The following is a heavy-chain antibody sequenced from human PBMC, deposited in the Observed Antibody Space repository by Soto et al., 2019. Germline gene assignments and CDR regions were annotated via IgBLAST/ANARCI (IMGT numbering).Heavy chain of an antibody. CDR3: ARGLDTAGYVYYYGMDV. CDR1: GGTFSSYA. Sequence: SVKVSCKASGGTFSSYAISWVRQAPGQGLEWMGGIIPIFGTANYAQKFQGRVTITADESTSTAYMELSSLRSEDTAVYYCARGLDTAGYVYYYGMDVWGQGTTVTVSS. D-gene: IGHD5-18*01. CDR2: IIPIFGTA. V-gene: IGHV1-69*13. J-gene: IGHJ6*02.